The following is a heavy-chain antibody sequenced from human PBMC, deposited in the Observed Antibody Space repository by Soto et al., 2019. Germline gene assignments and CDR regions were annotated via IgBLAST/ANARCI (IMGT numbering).Heavy chain of an antibody. D-gene: IGHD6-13*01. V-gene: IGHV1-46*03. CDR1: GYTFTSYY. J-gene: IGHJ4*02. CDR2: INPSGGST. CDR3: ARQYSSSWYDKNYFDY. Sequence: VSVKVSWKASGYTFTSYYMHWVRQAPGQGLEWMGIINPSGGSTSYAQKFQGRVTMTRDTSTSTVYMELSSLRSEDTAVYYCARQYSSSWYDKNYFDYWGQGTLVTVSS.